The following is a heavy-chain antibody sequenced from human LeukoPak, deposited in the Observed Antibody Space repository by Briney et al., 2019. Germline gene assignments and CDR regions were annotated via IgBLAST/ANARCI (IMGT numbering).Heavy chain of an antibody. J-gene: IGHJ6*02. Sequence: PGGSLRLSCVASGFTFSRYWMSWVRQAPEKGLEWVANIKEDGSEIYYLDAVKGRFTISRDNAKNSLYLQMNSLRAEDTAVYYCARFDYDETLFGMDVWGQGTMVTVSS. CDR3: ARFDYDETLFGMDV. D-gene: IGHD4-17*01. V-gene: IGHV3-7*01. CDR1: GFTFSRYW. CDR2: IKEDGSEI.